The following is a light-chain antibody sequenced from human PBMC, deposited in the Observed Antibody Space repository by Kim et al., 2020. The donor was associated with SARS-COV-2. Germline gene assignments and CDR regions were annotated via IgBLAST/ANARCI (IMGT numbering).Light chain of an antibody. CDR3: QQYYSYPWT. J-gene: IGKJ1*01. CDR1: QSISAW. CDR2: DAS. V-gene: IGKV1-5*01. Sequence: DIQMTQSPSSLSVSVGDRVTITCRASQSISAWLAWYQQKPGKAPKLLIYDASRLQSGVPSRFSGSGSGTEFTLTISSLQPDDFAIYYCQQYYSYPWTFGQGTKVDIK.